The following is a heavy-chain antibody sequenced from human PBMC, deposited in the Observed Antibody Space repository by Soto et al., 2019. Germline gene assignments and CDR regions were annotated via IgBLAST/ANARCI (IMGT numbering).Heavy chain of an antibody. CDR2: IVPIFGTA. Sequence: GASVNVSCKASGGTFSSYAISWVRQAPGQGLEWMGGIVPIFGTANYAQKFQGRVTITADKSTSTAYMELSSLRSEDTAVYYCASMTMIVVVTPPGAEYFQHWGQGTLVTVSS. V-gene: IGHV1-69*06. CDR3: ASMTMIVVVTPPGAEYFQH. CDR1: GGTFSSYA. J-gene: IGHJ1*01. D-gene: IGHD3-22*01.